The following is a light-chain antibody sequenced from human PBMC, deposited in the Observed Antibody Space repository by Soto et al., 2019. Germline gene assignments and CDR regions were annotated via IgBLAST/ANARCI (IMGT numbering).Light chain of an antibody. CDR1: SSNIGSNY. CDR2: RNN. CDR3: AAWDDSLSGPV. V-gene: IGLV1-47*01. Sequence: QYVLTQPPSASGTPGQRVTISCSGSSSNIGSNYVYWYQQLSGTAAKLLIYRNNQRPSGVPDRFSGSKSGTSASLAISGLRSEDEADYYCAAWDDSLSGPVFGGGTQLTVL. J-gene: IGLJ7*01.